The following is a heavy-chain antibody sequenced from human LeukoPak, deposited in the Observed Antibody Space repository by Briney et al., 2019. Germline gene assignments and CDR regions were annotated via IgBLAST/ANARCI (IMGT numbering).Heavy chain of an antibody. V-gene: IGHV4-31*03. CDR2: IYYSGST. CDR3: ARDDPTYYYDSSGYADAFDI. J-gene: IGHJ3*02. CDR1: GGSISSGGYY. Sequence: ASETLSLTCTVSGGSISSGGYYWSWIRQDPGKGLEWIGYIYYSGSTYYNPSLKSRVTISVDTSKNQFSLKLSSVTAADTAVYYCARDDPTYYYDSSGYADAFDIWGQGTMVTVSS. D-gene: IGHD3-22*01.